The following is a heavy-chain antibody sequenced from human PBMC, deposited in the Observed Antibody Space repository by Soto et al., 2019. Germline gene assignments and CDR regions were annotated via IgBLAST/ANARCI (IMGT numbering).Heavy chain of an antibody. Sequence: EVQLVESGGGLVQPGGSLRLSCAASGFTFSNYWMSWVRQAPGKGLEWVTNIKQDGSEIYYADSVKGRFTISRDNAKNSLFLQMNRLRAEDTAVYFCARVRTVNYYGMDVWGRGTTVTVSS. CDR3: ARVRTVNYYGMDV. CDR2: IKQDGSEI. J-gene: IGHJ6*02. CDR1: GFTFSNYW. V-gene: IGHV3-7*05.